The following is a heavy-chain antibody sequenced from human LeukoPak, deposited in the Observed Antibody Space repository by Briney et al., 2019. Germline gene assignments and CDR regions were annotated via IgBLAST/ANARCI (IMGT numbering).Heavy chain of an antibody. Sequence: ASVKVSCKASGGTFSSYAISWVRQAPGQGLEWMGRIILILGIANTAQKFQGRVTITADKSTSTAYMELSSLRSEDTAVYYCARDPCGGSCYSDSNIFDYWGQGTLVTVSS. CDR1: GGTFSSYA. CDR2: IILILGIA. D-gene: IGHD2-15*01. J-gene: IGHJ4*02. CDR3: ARDPCGGSCYSDSNIFDY. V-gene: IGHV1-69*04.